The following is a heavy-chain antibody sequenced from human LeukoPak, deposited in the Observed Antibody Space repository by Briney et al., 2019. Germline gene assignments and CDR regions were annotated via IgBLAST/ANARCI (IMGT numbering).Heavy chain of an antibody. D-gene: IGHD3-10*01. CDR1: GGSISSGGYY. V-gene: IGHV4-61*03. Sequence: SETLSLTCTVSGGSISSGGYYWSWIRQHPGKGLEWIGYIYYTGKTYYNPSLEGRVTIFVDTSRNHFSVKLSSVTAADTAVYYCARSQNYYGSGDYWSQGTLVTVSS. CDR2: IYYTGKT. J-gene: IGHJ4*02. CDR3: ARSQNYYGSGDY.